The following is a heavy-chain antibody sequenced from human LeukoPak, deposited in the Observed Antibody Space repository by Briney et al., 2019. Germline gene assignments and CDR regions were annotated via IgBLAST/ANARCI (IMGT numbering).Heavy chain of an antibody. D-gene: IGHD6-13*01. CDR1: GGSFSGYY. V-gene: IGHV4-34*01. Sequence: SETLSLTCAVYGGSFSGYYWSWIRQPPGKGLEWIGEINHSGSTNYNPSLKSRVTISVDTSKNQFSLKLSSVTAADTAVYYCARRKSSSWWDWGQGTLVTVSS. CDR3: ARRKSSSWWD. J-gene: IGHJ4*02. CDR2: INHSGST.